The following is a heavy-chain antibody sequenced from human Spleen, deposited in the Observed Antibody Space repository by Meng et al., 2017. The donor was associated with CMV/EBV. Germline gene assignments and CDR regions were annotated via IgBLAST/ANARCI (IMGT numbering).Heavy chain of an antibody. J-gene: IGHJ4*02. CDR1: GGSISSYY. D-gene: IGHD6-19*01. V-gene: IGHV3-11*04. Sequence: LSLTCTVSGGSISSYYWSWLRQAPGKGLEWVSYISSSGSTIYYADSVKGRFTISRDNAKNSLYLQVNSLRDEDTAVYYCARWSRSSGWPTAIDYWGQGTLVTVSS. CDR3: ARWSRSSGWPTAIDY. CDR2: ISSSGSTI.